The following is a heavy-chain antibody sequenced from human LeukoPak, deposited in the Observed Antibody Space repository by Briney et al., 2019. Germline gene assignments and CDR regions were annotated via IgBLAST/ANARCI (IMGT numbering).Heavy chain of an antibody. D-gene: IGHD2-2*01. Sequence: SVKVSCKASGGTFSSYAISWVRQAPGQGLEWMGRIIPIFGTANYAQKFQGRVTITTDESTSTAYMELSSLRSEDTAVYYCAREAKGNIVVVPAAMRLDPWGQGTMVTVSS. V-gene: IGHV1-69*05. CDR1: GGTFSSYA. CDR3: AREAKGNIVVVPAAMRLDP. CDR2: IIPIFGTA. J-gene: IGHJ5*02.